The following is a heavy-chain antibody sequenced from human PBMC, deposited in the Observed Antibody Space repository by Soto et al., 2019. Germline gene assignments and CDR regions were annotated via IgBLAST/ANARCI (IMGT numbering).Heavy chain of an antibody. CDR2: ISYSGST. V-gene: IGHV4-61*08. CDR1: SGSVRLCGYS. Sequence: SETLSISCAASSGSVRLCGYSWAWIRRPPEKGLDRPPEKGLEWIAYISYSGSTYYNPSLKSRVTISVDTSKNQFSLKLSSVTAADTAVYYCARVYDYGGAFDIWGQGTMVTVSS. CDR3: ARVYDYGGAFDI. D-gene: IGHD4-17*01. J-gene: IGHJ3*02.